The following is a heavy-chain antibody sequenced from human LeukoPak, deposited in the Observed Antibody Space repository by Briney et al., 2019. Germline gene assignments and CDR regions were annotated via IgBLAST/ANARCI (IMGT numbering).Heavy chain of an antibody. CDR2: ISGNSAST. V-gene: IGHV3-23*01. D-gene: IGHD3-10*01. Sequence: GGSLRLSCAASGFTFSNAWMSWVRQAPGKGLEWVSSISGNSASTPYADFVTGRFTISRDNSKNTVYLQMNSLRAEDTAVYYCARGEFLGSGASLIDYWGQGTLVTVSS. CDR1: GFTFSNAW. J-gene: IGHJ4*02. CDR3: ARGEFLGSGASLIDY.